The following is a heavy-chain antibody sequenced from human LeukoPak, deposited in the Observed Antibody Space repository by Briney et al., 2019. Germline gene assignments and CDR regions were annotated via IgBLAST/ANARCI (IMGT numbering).Heavy chain of an antibody. CDR3: ARDANYRDRSGYPSPFDF. CDR1: GDTISSRRFF. J-gene: IGHJ4*02. D-gene: IGHD6-19*01. V-gene: IGHV4-39*02. CDR2: LSGRGSP. Sequence: SETLSLTCTVSGDTISSRRFFWAWIRQPPGKGLEWIASLSGRGSPKYSPSFQSRVSIFTDTAKNQLSLNLRSVTAADTAVYYCARDANYRDRSGYPSPFDFWGQGILVTVSS.